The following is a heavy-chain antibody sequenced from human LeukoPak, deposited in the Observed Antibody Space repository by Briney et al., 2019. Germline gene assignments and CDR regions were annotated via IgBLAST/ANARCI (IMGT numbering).Heavy chain of an antibody. V-gene: IGHV1-69*04. Sequence: SVKVSCKASGGTFSSYAISWVRQAPGQGLEWMGRIIPIFGIANYAQKFQGRVTITADKSTSPAYMELSSLRSEDTAVYYCAREVSELLFDYWGQGTLVTVSS. CDR3: AREVSELLFDY. D-gene: IGHD2-15*01. CDR2: IIPIFGIA. CDR1: GGTFSSYA. J-gene: IGHJ4*02.